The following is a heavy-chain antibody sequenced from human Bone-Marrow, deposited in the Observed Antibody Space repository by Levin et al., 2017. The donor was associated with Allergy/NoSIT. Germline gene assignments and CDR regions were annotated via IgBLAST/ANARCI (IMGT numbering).Heavy chain of an antibody. CDR1: GYSFTTYG. V-gene: IGHV1-18*01. J-gene: IGHJ5*02. Sequence: ASVKVSCKASGYSFTTYGISWVRQAPGQGLDWMGWIGVYNGKIKYAQKVQDRVTMTTDISTTTAYMELRSLRSDDTAVYFCARVGGTMVTWFDPWGQGTLVTVSS. D-gene: IGHD5-18*01. CDR3: ARVGGTMVTWFDP. CDR2: IGVYNGKI.